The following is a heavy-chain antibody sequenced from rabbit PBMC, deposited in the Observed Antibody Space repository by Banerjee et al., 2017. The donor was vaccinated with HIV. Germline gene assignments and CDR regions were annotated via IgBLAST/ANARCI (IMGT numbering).Heavy chain of an antibody. Sequence: QAQLEESGGDLVTPEGSLTLTCNASGLDLSSSYWICCVRQAPGKGPVWIACIYTGDGPTYSASWMSGLFTISKTASTTVTLQMTRPTAADTAPYFSARDVAGVMGWNIGLWGPGTLVTVS. CDR1: GLDLSSSYW. J-gene: IGHJ4*01. D-gene: IGHD6-1*01. V-gene: IGHV1S45*01. CDR2: IYTGDGPT. CDR3: ARDVAGVMGWNIGL.